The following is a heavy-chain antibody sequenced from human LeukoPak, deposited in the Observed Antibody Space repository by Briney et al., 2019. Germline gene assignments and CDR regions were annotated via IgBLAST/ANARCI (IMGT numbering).Heavy chain of an antibody. D-gene: IGHD3-3*01. J-gene: IGHJ4*02. CDR3: AKEEWLLAVYFDY. CDR1: GFTFSSYW. Sequence: GGSLRLSCAASGFTFSSYWMHWVRQAPGKGLVWVSRINSDGSSTSYADSVKGQFTISRDNSKNTLYLQMNSLRAEDTAVYYCAKEEWLLAVYFDYWGQGTLVTVSS. V-gene: IGHV3-74*01. CDR2: INSDGSST.